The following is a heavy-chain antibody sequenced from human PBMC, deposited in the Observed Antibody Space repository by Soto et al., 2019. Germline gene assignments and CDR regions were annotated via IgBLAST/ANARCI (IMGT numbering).Heavy chain of an antibody. V-gene: IGHV3-30*13. Sequence: QAQLVESGGGVVQPGRSLRLSCAASGFTFSSYGMHWVRQAPGTGLEWVAVISYDGGLQHYADSVKGRFTISRDNSKNRVFLKMNSLRAEDPAVFYCVSDRGSGLASAPYPWGRGTLVSVPS. CDR2: ISYDGGLQ. D-gene: IGHD3-10*01. CDR1: GFTFSSYG. J-gene: IGHJ5*02. CDR3: VSDRGSGLASAPYP.